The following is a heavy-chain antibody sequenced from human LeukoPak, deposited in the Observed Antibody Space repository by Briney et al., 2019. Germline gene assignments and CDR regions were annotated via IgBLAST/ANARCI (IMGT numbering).Heavy chain of an antibody. CDR2: FDPEEAKM. V-gene: IGHV1-24*01. J-gene: IGHJ4*02. D-gene: IGHD3-3*01. CDR1: GNSLSELS. CDR3: TTRNGDFWSGFVN. Sequence: GASVKVSCKVSGNSLSELSIQWVRQAPGKGLECLGGFDPEEAKMVYAQNFQGRVTMTEDTSTQTAYMELSGLTSDDTAVYYCTTRNGDFWSGFVNWGQGTLVTVSS.